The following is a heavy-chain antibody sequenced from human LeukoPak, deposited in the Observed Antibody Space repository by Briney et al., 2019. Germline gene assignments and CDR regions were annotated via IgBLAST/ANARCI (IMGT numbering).Heavy chain of an antibody. Sequence: GASVKVSCKASGYTFTSYGIIWVRQAPGQGLEWMGWISAYNGNTNYAQKLQGRVTMTTDTSTSTAYMELRSLRSDDTAVYYCARPHSSGYYFQGWYYYMDVWGKGTTVTVSS. CDR2: ISAYNGNT. V-gene: IGHV1-18*01. J-gene: IGHJ6*03. CDR3: ARPHSSGYYFQGWYYYMDV. CDR1: GYTFTSYG. D-gene: IGHD3-22*01.